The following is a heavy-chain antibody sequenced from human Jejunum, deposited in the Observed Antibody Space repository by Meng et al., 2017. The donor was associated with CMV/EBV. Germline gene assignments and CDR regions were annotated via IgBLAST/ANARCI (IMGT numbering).Heavy chain of an antibody. J-gene: IGHJ4*02. CDR2: VEDSGSS. V-gene: IGHV4-61*01. D-gene: IGHD2-15*01. CDR3: ARGGWGNWNFEH. Sequence: VSGGSVSSPHYSWSWVRRSPGKGLEWIGFVEDSGSSYQPSLRGRVTISFDMSKNQFSLRMTSVTAADTAVYYCARGGWGNWNFEHWGQGTLVTVSS. CDR1: GGSVSSPHYS.